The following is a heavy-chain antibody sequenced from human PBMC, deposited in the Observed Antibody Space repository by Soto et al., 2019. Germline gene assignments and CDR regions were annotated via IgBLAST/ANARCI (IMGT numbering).Heavy chain of an antibody. D-gene: IGHD5-18*01. Sequence: SETLSLTCTVSGGSISSSSYYWSWIRQPPGKGLEWIGYISDIGTSNYNPSLKSRITISVDMSKNQFSLKLSSVIAADTAVYYCARVPGYNYGFGFSDYWGQGTLVTVSS. CDR2: ISDIGTS. CDR3: ARVPGYNYGFGFSDY. V-gene: IGHV4-61*01. J-gene: IGHJ4*02. CDR1: GGSISSSSYY.